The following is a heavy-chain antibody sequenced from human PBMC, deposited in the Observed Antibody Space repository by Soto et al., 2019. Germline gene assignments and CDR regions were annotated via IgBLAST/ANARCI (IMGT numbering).Heavy chain of an antibody. V-gene: IGHV3-30-3*01. D-gene: IGHD3-22*01. CDR2: ISYDGSNK. J-gene: IGHJ3*02. CDR3: KSGYRSDVFDI. CDR1: GFTFSSYA. Sequence: PGGSLRLSCAASGFTFSSYAMHWVRQAPGKGLEWVAVISYDGSNKYYADSVKGRFTISRDNSKNTLYLQMNSLRAEDTAVYYCKSGYRSDVFDIWGQVPTVTVSS.